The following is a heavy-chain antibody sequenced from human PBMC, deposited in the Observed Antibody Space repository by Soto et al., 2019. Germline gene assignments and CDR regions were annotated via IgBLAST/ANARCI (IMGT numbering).Heavy chain of an antibody. V-gene: IGHV3-30*03. CDR1: GFTFTSYG. Sequence: QAHLVESGGGVVQPGRSLRLSCAASGFTFTSYGMHWVRQAPGTRLEWVAVISYDGGLQHYADSVKGRFTTSRDNSKNMVLLQMNSLRAEDTAVYYWVSDRGYGHASVPYSWGQGTLVSVSS. D-gene: IGHD5-18*01. J-gene: IGHJ4*02. CDR3: VSDRGYGHASVPYS. CDR2: ISYDGGLQ.